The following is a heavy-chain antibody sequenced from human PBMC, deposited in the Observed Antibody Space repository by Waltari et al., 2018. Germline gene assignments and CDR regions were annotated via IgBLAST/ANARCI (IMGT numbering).Heavy chain of an antibody. D-gene: IGHD6-19*01. J-gene: IGHJ3*02. CDR1: GGTFSSYA. V-gene: IGHV1-69*13. CDR3: ARERQWLGTDAFDI. Sequence: QVQLVQSGAEVKKPGSSVKVSCKASGGTFSSYAISWVRQAPGQGLEWMGGFIPIFGTATYAQKFQCRVTITADESTSTAYMELSSVTAADTAVYYCARERQWLGTDAFDIWGQGTMVTVSS. CDR2: FIPIFGTA.